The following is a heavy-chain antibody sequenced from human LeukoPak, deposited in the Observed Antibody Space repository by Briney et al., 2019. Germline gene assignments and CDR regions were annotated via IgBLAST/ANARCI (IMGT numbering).Heavy chain of an antibody. CDR2: ISAYNGNT. D-gene: IGHD6-6*01. V-gene: IGHV1-18*01. J-gene: IGHJ3*02. CDR1: GYTFTSYC. CDR3: ARGDSSSSRRSDAFDI. Sequence: ASVKVSCKASGYTFTSYCISWVRQAPGQGLEWMGWISAYNGNTNYAQKLQGRVTMTTDTSTSTAYMELRSLRSDDTAVYYCARGDSSSSRRSDAFDIWGQGTMVAVSS.